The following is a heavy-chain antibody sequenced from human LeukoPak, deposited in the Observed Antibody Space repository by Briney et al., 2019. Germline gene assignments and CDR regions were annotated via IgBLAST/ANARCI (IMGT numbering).Heavy chain of an antibody. J-gene: IGHJ4*02. Sequence: GGSLRLSCAASGFTFSSYWMSCVRQAPGKGLEWVANIKQDGSEKYYVDSVKGRFTISRDNAKNSLYLQMNSLRAEDTAVYYCARDYYDSSGYYHVGYFDYWGQGTLVTVSS. CDR3: ARDYYDSSGYYHVGYFDY. V-gene: IGHV3-7*01. CDR2: IKQDGSEK. D-gene: IGHD3-22*01. CDR1: GFTFSSYW.